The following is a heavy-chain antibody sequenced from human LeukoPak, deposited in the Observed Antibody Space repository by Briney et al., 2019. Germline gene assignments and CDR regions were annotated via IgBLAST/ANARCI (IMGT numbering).Heavy chain of an antibody. D-gene: IGHD3-9*01. V-gene: IGHV3-23*01. CDR2: ISGSGGTT. Sequence: GGSLRLSCAASGFTFSSYAMTWVRQAPGKGLEWVSSISGSGGTTYYADSVKGRFTISRDHSKNTVYLQMNRLRAGDTAVYYCAKLNRYDILTGYYNDYWGQGTPVTVSS. CDR1: GFTFSSYA. CDR3: AKLNRYDILTGYYNDY. J-gene: IGHJ4*02.